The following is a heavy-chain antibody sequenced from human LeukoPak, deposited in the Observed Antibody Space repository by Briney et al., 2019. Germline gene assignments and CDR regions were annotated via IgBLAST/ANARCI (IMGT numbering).Heavy chain of an antibody. V-gene: IGHV4-39*07. D-gene: IGHD6-13*01. CDR1: GGSISSSSYY. Sequence: SETLSLTCTVSGGSISSSSYYWGWIRQPPGKGLEWIGSIYYSGSTYYNPSLKSRVTISVDTSKNQFSLKLSSVTAADTAVYYCARGLHSSSWYGYWGQGTLVTVSS. CDR3: ARGLHSSSWYGY. CDR2: IYYSGST. J-gene: IGHJ4*02.